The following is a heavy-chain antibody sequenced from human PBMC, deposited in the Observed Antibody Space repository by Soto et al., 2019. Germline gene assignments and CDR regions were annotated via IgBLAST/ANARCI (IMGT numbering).Heavy chain of an antibody. Sequence: QLQLQESGSGLVKPSQTLSLTCAVSGGSISSGGYSWSWIRQPPGKGLECIGYIYHSGSTYYNPSLTRRVTISVDRSNNQFSLKLSSVTAADTAVYYCASRPPYYYGSGSYGFDPWGQGTLVTVSS. D-gene: IGHD3-10*01. V-gene: IGHV4-30-2*01. CDR2: IYHSGST. CDR3: ASRPPYYYGSGSYGFDP. J-gene: IGHJ5*02. CDR1: GGSISSGGYS.